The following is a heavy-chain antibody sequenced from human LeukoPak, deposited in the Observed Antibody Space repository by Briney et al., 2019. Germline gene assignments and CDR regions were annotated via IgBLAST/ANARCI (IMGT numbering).Heavy chain of an antibody. CDR2: IFITGKT. D-gene: IGHD2/OR15-2a*01. CDR1: GGSFSGYY. V-gene: IGHV4-4*07. CDR3: ARSPAGNSFDV. J-gene: IGHJ3*01. Sequence: SETLSLTCSVTGGSFSGYYWSWIRQPAEKGLEWIGRIFITGKTTYNPSLKSRVTISVDKSKNQFSLKLNSVSATDTAVYYCARSPAGNSFDVWGQGTVVIVSS.